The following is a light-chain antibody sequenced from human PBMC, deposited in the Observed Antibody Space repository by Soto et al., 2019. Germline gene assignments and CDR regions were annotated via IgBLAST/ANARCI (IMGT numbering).Light chain of an antibody. CDR2: DAS. V-gene: IGKV3-11*01. J-gene: IGKJ5*01. Sequence: EIVLTQSPGTLSLSPGERATLSCRASQSVNSYLAWYQQKPGQAPRLLIYDASNRATGIPARFSGSGSGTDFTLTISSLEPEDFAVYYCQQYNNWPPITFGQGTRLEIK. CDR1: QSVNSY. CDR3: QQYNNWPPIT.